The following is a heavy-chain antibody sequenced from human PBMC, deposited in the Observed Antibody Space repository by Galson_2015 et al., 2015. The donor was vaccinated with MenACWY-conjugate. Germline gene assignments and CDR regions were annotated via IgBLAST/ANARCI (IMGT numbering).Heavy chain of an antibody. CDR1: GFTFINAW. V-gene: IGHV3-15*01. Sequence: SLRVSCAASGFTFINAWMSCVRQAPGEGLEWIGRVKRNSYRGTADHAAPGKGRFHISRADSKGTLCLEMNSLKSEVTAVYDCTADYCSGGSCREDWGQGTLVAVSS. CDR3: TADYCSGGSCRED. J-gene: IGHJ4*02. D-gene: IGHD2-15*01. CDR2: VKRNSYRGTA.